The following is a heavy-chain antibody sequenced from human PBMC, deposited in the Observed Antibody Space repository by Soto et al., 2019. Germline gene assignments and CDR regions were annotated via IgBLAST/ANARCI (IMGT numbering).Heavy chain of an antibody. CDR3: AKGTRSSYYYGMEV. D-gene: IGHD6-6*01. Sequence: EVQLVESGGGLVQPGRSLRLSCAVSGFTFDDYAMHWVRQAPGKGLEWVSGLSWNGDYTGYADSVKGRFTISRDNTKNSLYLQMTSLRAEDTALYYCAKGTRSSYYYGMEVWCQGTTVTVSS. CDR2: LSWNGDYT. CDR1: GFTFDDYA. V-gene: IGHV3-9*01. J-gene: IGHJ6*02.